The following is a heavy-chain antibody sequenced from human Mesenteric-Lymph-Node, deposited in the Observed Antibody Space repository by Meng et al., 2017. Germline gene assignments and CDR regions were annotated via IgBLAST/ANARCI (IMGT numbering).Heavy chain of an antibody. CDR3: ARVAAAGNEWFDP. Sequence: QVRLQESGPGLVKPSETLSLTCAVSGGSISSINWWTWVRQPPGKGLEWIGEIYHSGSTNYNPSLKSRVTISVDKSKNQFSLKLSSVTAADTAVYYCARVAAAGNEWFDPWGQGTLVTASS. D-gene: IGHD6-13*01. CDR1: GGSISSINW. V-gene: IGHV4-4*02. J-gene: IGHJ5*02. CDR2: IYHSGST.